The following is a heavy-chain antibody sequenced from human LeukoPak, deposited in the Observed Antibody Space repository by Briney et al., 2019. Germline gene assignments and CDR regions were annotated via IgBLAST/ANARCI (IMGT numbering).Heavy chain of an antibody. CDR2: IYHSGST. Sequence: SETLSLTCTVSGGSISSYYWSWIRQPPGKGLEWIGYIYHSGSTNYNPSLKSRVTISVDTSKNQFSLKLSSVTAADTAVYYCARVPYSSSSPAFGYWGQGTLVTVSS. CDR1: GGSISSYY. J-gene: IGHJ4*02. D-gene: IGHD6-6*01. CDR3: ARVPYSSSSPAFGY. V-gene: IGHV4-59*01.